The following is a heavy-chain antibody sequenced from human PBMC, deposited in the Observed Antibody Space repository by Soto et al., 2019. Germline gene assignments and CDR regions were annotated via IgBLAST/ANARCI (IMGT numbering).Heavy chain of an antibody. CDR1: GFTFSSYW. Sequence: EVQLVESGGGLVQPGGSLRLSCAASGFTFSSYWMHWVRQAPGKGLVWVSRINSDVSSTSYADSVKGRFTISGDNAKNTLYLQMNSLRAEDTAVYYCARETIGYCSGGSCYPYYYYYGMDVWGQGTTVTVSS. V-gene: IGHV3-74*01. J-gene: IGHJ6*02. D-gene: IGHD2-15*01. CDR2: INSDVSST. CDR3: ARETIGYCSGGSCYPYYYYYGMDV.